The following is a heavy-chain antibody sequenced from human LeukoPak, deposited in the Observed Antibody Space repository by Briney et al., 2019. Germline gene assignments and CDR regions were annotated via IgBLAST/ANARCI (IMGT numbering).Heavy chain of an antibody. V-gene: IGHV3-66*01. CDR2: IYSGGST. J-gene: IGHJ4*02. CDR3: AKGTGYGSGPYFDY. Sequence: PGGSLRLSGAGSGFTVSSNYMSWVRQAPGKGLEWVSVIYSGGSTYYADSVKGRFTISRDNSKNTLYLQMNSLRAEDTAVYYCAKGTGYGSGPYFDYWGQGTLVTVSS. CDR1: GFTVSSNY. D-gene: IGHD3-10*01.